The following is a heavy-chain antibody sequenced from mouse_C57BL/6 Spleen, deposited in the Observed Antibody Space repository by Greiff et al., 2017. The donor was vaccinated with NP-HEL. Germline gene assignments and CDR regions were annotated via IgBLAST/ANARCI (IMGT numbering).Heavy chain of an antibody. J-gene: IGHJ2*01. Sequence: VQLQQSGAELVKPGASVKISCKASGYAFSSYWMNWVKQRPGKGLEWIGQIYPGDGDTNYNGKFKGKATLTADKSSSTAYMQLSSLTSEDYAVYFCARSAYDYALDYWGQGTTLTVSS. V-gene: IGHV1-80*01. D-gene: IGHD2-4*01. CDR3: ARSAYDYALDY. CDR1: GYAFSSYW. CDR2: IYPGDGDT.